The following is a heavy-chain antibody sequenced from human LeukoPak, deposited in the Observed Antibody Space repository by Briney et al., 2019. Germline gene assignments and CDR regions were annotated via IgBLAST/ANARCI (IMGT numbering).Heavy chain of an antibody. Sequence: GGSLRLSCAASGFTFSSDWMHWVRQGPGKGLVWVSRINPDGSVTSHADSVRGRFTISRDNAKNTLYLQMNSLRAEDTAVYYCARDSGSGSYSGYWGLGTLVTVSS. V-gene: IGHV3-74*01. CDR2: INPDGSVT. CDR1: GFTFSSDW. CDR3: ARDSGSGSYSGY. D-gene: IGHD3-10*01. J-gene: IGHJ4*02.